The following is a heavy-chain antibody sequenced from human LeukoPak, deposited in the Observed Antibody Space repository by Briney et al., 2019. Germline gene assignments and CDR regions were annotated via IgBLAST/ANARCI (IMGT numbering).Heavy chain of an antibody. CDR1: GGSISSSSYY. D-gene: IGHD3/OR15-3a*01. CDR2: IYYSGST. V-gene: IGHV4-39*07. J-gene: IGHJ3*02. CDR3: ARVGARDWFLDAFDI. Sequence: SETLSLTCTVSGGSISSSSYYWGWIRQPPGKGLEWIGTIYYSGSTYYNPSLKSRVTISVDTSKNQFSLKLSSVTAADTAVYYCARVGARDWFLDAFDIWGQGTMVTVSS.